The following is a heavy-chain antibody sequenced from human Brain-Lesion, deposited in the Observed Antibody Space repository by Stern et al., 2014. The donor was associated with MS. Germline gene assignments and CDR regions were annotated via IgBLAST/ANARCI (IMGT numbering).Heavy chain of an antibody. CDR2: INPNSGGT. V-gene: IGHV1-2*04. Sequence: QVQLGQSGAEVKKPGASVRVSCEASGNSFTHFYIHWVRQAPGQGLEWMGWINPNSGGTKFAQKFQGCVTITRDTSMTTAYMEVTSLTSDDTAVYYCARGGRYYADYWGQGTLVTVSS. CDR3: ARGGRYYADY. J-gene: IGHJ4*02. CDR1: GNSFTHFY. D-gene: IGHD2-2*01.